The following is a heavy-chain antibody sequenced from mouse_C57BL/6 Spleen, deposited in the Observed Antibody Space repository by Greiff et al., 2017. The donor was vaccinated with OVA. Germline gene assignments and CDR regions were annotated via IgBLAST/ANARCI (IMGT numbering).Heavy chain of an antibody. CDR1: GYTFTSYW. CDR3: ARKDIDGYDRFAY. CDR2: IYPGSGST. Sequence: QVQLQQSGAELVKPGASVKMSCKASGYTFTSYWITWVKQRPGQGLEWIGDIYPGSGSTNYNEKFKSKATLTVDTSSSTAYMQLSSLTSEDSAVYYCARKDIDGYDRFAYWGQGTLVTVSA. V-gene: IGHV1-55*01. D-gene: IGHD2-2*01. J-gene: IGHJ3*01.